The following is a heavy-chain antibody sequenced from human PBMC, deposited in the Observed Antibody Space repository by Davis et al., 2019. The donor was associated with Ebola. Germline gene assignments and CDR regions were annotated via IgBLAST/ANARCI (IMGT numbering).Heavy chain of an antibody. J-gene: IGHJ4*02. CDR3: ARHSSVSSSDY. D-gene: IGHD5/OR15-5a*01. CDR2: IYPSDSDT. CDR1: GYSFSTSW. V-gene: IGHV5-51*01. Sequence: KVSCKGSGYSFSTSWIGWVRQMPGKGLEWMGIIYPSDSDTRYSPSFQGQVTISADKSISTAYLQWSSLKASDTAMYYCARHSSVSSSDYWGQGTLVTVSS.